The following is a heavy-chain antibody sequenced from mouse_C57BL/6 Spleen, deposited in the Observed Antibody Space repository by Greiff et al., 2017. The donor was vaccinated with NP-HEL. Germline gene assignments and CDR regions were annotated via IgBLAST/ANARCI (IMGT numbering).Heavy chain of an antibody. CDR2: INPSNGGT. Sequence: QVHVKQSGTELVKPGASVKLSCKASGYTFTSYWMHWVKQRPGQGLEWIGNINPSNGGTNYNEKFKSKATLTVDKSSLTAYMQLSSLTSEDSAVYYCARTARGHYYAMDYWGQGTSVTVSS. CDR1: GYTFTSYW. D-gene: IGHD1-2*01. J-gene: IGHJ4*01. CDR3: ARTARGHYYAMDY. V-gene: IGHV1-53*01.